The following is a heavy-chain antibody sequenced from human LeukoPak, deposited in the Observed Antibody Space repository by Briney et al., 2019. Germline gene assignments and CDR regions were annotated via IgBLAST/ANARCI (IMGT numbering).Heavy chain of an antibody. CDR3: ARQWLFDY. V-gene: IGHV5-51*01. CDR2: INPVDSDT. J-gene: IGHJ4*02. CDR1: GYGFSTYW. Sequence: GESLKISCKASGYGFSTYWIAWVRQMPGNGLEWIGIINPVDSDTRYSPSFQGQVTISADKSISTAYLQWSSLKASDTAIYYCARQWLFDYWGQGTLVTVSS. D-gene: IGHD6-19*01.